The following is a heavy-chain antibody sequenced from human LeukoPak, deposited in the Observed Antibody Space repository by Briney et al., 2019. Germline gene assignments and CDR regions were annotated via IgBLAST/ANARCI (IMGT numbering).Heavy chain of an antibody. D-gene: IGHD3-16*01. CDR1: GYTFTSYG. J-gene: IGHJ6*02. Sequence: ASVKVTCKASGYTFTSYGISWVRQAPGQGLEWMGWISAYNGNTNYAQKLQGRVTMTTDTSTSTAYMGLRSLRSDDTAVYYCARDYTVSRYYYFYGMDVWGQGTTVTVSS. CDR3: ARDYTVSRYYYFYGMDV. CDR2: ISAYNGNT. V-gene: IGHV1-18*01.